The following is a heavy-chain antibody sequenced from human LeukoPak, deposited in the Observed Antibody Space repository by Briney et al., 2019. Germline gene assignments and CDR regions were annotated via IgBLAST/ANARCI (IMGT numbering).Heavy chain of an antibody. CDR1: GFTFSSYA. CDR2: ISYDGSHK. J-gene: IGHJ4*02. Sequence: GGSLRLSCAASGFTFSSYAMHWVRQAPGKGLEWVAVISYDGSHKYYAESVKGRFTISRDDSKNTLYLQMNSLRADDTAVYYCARGPDIAATGHLFDYWGQGTLVTVSS. D-gene: IGHD6-25*01. CDR3: ARGPDIAATGHLFDY. V-gene: IGHV3-30*04.